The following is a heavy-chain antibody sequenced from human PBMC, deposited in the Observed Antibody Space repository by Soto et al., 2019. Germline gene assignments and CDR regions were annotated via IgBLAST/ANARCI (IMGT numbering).Heavy chain of an antibody. CDR1: GGTFSSYT. V-gene: IGHV1-69*02. Sequence: QVQLVQSGAEVKKPGSSVKVSCKASGGTFSSYTISWVRQAPGQGLEWMGRIIPILGIANYAQKFQGRVTITADKYTSTAYMELRSLRSEDTAVYYCARGFISSGSSYSAQHAFDIWGQGTMVTVSS. CDR2: IIPILGIA. CDR3: ARGFISSGSSYSAQHAFDI. D-gene: IGHD3-10*01. J-gene: IGHJ3*02.